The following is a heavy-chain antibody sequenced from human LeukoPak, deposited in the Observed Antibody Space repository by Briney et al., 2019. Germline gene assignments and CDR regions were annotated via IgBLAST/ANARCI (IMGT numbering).Heavy chain of an antibody. CDR3: ARGDSSGWYFDY. V-gene: IGHV3-7*01. CDR1: GFIFSSYW. CDR2: IKQDGSEK. Sequence: GGSLRLSCAASGFIFSSYWMSWVRQPPGKGLEWVANIKQDGSEKYYVDSVKGQFTISRDNAKNSLYLQMNSLRAEDTAVYYCARGDSSGWYFDYWGQGTLVTVSS. D-gene: IGHD6-19*01. J-gene: IGHJ4*02.